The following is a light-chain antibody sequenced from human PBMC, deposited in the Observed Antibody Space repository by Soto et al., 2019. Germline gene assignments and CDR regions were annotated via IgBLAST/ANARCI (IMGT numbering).Light chain of an antibody. CDR1: SSDVGGYNY. Sequence: QSALTQPASVSASPGQSITISCTETSSDVGGYNYVSWYQHHPGKAPKLMIYEVSSRPSGVSNRFSGSRSGNTASLTISGLQAEDEADYYCSSYTNSNTGVFGGGTKLTVL. CDR2: EVS. V-gene: IGLV2-14*01. CDR3: SSYTNSNTGV. J-gene: IGLJ3*02.